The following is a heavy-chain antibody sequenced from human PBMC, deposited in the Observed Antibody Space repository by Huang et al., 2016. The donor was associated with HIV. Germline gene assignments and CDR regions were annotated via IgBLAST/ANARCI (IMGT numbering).Heavy chain of an antibody. Sequence: QVQLVESGGGVVQPGRSLRLSCAASGFPFNNHAVHWVRQAPGKGRDWVAVISNAGSNNYYADSVKGRFTISRDSSKSTLFLHMTSLRTEDTAVYYCARAKDTWDAYDIWGQGTMVMVSS. D-gene: IGHD5-18*01. CDR3: ARAKDTWDAYDI. CDR1: GFPFNNHA. V-gene: IGHV3-30-3*01. CDR2: ISNAGSNN. J-gene: IGHJ3*02.